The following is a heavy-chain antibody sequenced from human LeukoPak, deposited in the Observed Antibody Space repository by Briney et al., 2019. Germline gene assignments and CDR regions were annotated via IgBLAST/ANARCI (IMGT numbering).Heavy chain of an antibody. CDR3: ARPEAPIG. CDR2: ISGSSSTI. Sequence: PGGSLRLSCAASGFTFSSYSMNWVRQAPGKGLEWVSYISGSSSTIYYADSVKGRFTISRDNAKNSLYLQMNSLRAEDTAVYYCARPEAPIGWGQGTLVTVSS. J-gene: IGHJ4*02. V-gene: IGHV3-48*01. CDR1: GFTFSSYS.